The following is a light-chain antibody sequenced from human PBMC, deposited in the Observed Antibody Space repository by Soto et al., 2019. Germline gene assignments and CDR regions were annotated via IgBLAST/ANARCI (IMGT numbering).Light chain of an antibody. Sequence: DIQMIMSPASLSASIGDRGTITCRASQSMGSWLAWFQQRPGKAPKVLIYDVSTLKSGVPSRFSGSGSGTVFTLTISNLQPEDFAVYYCQQYTNLPWTFGQGTKVDIK. V-gene: IGKV1-5*01. CDR2: DVS. CDR1: QSMGSW. J-gene: IGKJ1*01. CDR3: QQYTNLPWT.